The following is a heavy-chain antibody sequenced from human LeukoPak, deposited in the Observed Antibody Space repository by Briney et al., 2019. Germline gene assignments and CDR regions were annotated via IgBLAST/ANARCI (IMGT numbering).Heavy chain of an antibody. Sequence: PSETLSLTCTVSGYSISSGYYWGWIRQPPGKGLEWIGSIYHSGSTYYNPSLKSRVTISVDTSKNQFSLKLSSVTAADTAVYYCARARVVITPGDFDYWGQGTLVTVSS. CDR1: GYSISSGYY. V-gene: IGHV4-38-2*02. D-gene: IGHD3-22*01. CDR3: ARARVVITPGDFDY. J-gene: IGHJ4*02. CDR2: IYHSGST.